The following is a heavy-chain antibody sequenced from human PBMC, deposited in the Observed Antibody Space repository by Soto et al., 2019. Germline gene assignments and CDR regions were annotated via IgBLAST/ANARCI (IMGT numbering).Heavy chain of an antibody. Sequence: QVQLQESGPGLVKPSETLSLTCTVSGGSISSYYWSWIRQPPGKGLEWIGYIYYSGSTNYNPSLKSRVIISVDTSKNQFSLKLSSVTAADTAVYYCARGPLAAAGDYWGQGTLVTVSS. CDR1: GGSISSYY. CDR2: IYYSGST. CDR3: ARGPLAAAGDY. V-gene: IGHV4-59*01. D-gene: IGHD6-13*01. J-gene: IGHJ4*02.